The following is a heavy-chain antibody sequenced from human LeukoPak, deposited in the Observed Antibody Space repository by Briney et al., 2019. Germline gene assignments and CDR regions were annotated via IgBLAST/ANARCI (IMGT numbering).Heavy chain of an antibody. V-gene: IGHV3-74*01. CDR2: INPDGSTT. CDR3: VRGVADSYGQFDN. D-gene: IGHD3-10*01. J-gene: IGHJ4*02. Sequence: GGSLRLSCAASGFSISTYWIHWVRQAPGKGLVWVSRINPDGSTTYYADSVKGRITISRDNAKNTLYLQMNSLRAEDTAVYYCVRGVADSYGQFDNWGQGTLVTVSS. CDR1: GFSISTYW.